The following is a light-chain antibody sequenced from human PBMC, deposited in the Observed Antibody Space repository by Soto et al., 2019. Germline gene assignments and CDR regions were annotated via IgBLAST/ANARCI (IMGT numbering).Light chain of an antibody. Sequence: QSVLTQPPSASGTPGQRVTISCSGSSSNIGSNYVYWYQQLPGTASKLLIYRNNQRPSGVPDRFSGSKSGTSASLAISGLRSEDEADYYCAAWDDSLSGHWVFGGGTKVTVL. CDR2: RNN. CDR1: SSNIGSNY. J-gene: IGLJ3*02. V-gene: IGLV1-47*01. CDR3: AAWDDSLSGHWV.